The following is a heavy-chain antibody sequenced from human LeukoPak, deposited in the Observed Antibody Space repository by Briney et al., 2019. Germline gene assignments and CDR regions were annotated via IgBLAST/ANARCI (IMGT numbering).Heavy chain of an antibody. Sequence: GGSLRLSCVDSGFTFSSHWMSWVRQAPGKGLEWVGNLKQDGSEIYYLDSVKGRFTISRDNAKNSLYLQMNSLRAEDTAVYYCATIEAVRFHYWGQETLVTVSS. J-gene: IGHJ4*02. CDR2: LKQDGSEI. V-gene: IGHV3-7*01. CDR3: ATIEAVRFHY. D-gene: IGHD6-19*01. CDR1: GFTFSSHW.